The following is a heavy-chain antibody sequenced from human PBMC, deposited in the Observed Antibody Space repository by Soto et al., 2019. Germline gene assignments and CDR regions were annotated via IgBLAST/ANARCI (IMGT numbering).Heavy chain of an antibody. CDR3: AKLSCTSSTCYFPGWFDP. D-gene: IGHD2-2*01. Sequence: PSETLSLTCTVSGDSISGGASFWSWIRQPPGKGLEWIANVYYSGSSYYNPSLKSRITISVDTTKNQFSLQLKSMTAADTAVYSCAKLSCTSSTCYFPGWFDPWGQGTLVTVSS. CDR2: VYYSGSS. V-gene: IGHV4-31*03. CDR1: GDSISGGASF. J-gene: IGHJ5*02.